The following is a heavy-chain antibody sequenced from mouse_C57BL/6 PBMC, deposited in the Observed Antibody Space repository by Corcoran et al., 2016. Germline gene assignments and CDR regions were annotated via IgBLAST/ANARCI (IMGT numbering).Heavy chain of an antibody. CDR1: GYTFPDYY. CDR3: ARRGYYGSSYYFDY. CDR2: INPNNGGT. Sequence: EVQLQQSGPELVKPGASVKISCKASGYTFPDYYMNWVKQSHGKSLEWIGDINPNNGGTSYNQKFKGKATLTVDKSSSTAYMELRSLTSEDSAVYYCARRGYYGSSYYFDYWGQGTTLTVSS. J-gene: IGHJ2*01. D-gene: IGHD1-1*01. V-gene: IGHV1-26*01.